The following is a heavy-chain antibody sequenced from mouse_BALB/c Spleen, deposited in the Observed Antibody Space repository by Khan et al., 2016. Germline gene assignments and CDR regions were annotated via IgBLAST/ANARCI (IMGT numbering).Heavy chain of an antibody. Sequence: QVQLQQSGAELMKPGASGKISCKATGYTFSSYWIEWVKQRPGHGLEWIGEILPRSGTTNYNEKFKCKAPFTADTSSNTAYMQLSSLTSADSAVYYSAVRSNPDYWGQGNTLTVSS. V-gene: IGHV1-9*01. D-gene: IGHD4-1*01. CDR1: GYTFSSYW. J-gene: IGHJ2*01. CDR3: AVRSNPDY. CDR2: ILPRSGTT.